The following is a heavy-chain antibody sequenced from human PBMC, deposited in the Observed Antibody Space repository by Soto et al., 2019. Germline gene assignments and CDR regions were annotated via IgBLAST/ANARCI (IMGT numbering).Heavy chain of an antibody. CDR2: IYHSGIT. CDR3: ARLITIFGVVIKGNWYFDL. Sequence: PSETLSLTCAVSGGSISSGGYSWSWIRQPPGKGLEWIGYIYHSGITYYNPSLKSRVTISVDRSKNQFSLKLSSVTAADTAVYYCARLITIFGVVIKGNWYFDLWGRGTLVTVSS. D-gene: IGHD3-3*01. J-gene: IGHJ2*01. CDR1: GGSISSGGYS. V-gene: IGHV4-30-2*01.